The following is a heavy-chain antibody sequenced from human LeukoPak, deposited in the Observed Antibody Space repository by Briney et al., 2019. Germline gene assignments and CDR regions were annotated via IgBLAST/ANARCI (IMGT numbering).Heavy chain of an antibody. V-gene: IGHV1-69*04. D-gene: IGHD5-24*01. CDR1: GGTSSSYA. CDR3: ARDREWLQSHYFDY. CDR2: IIPIFGIA. J-gene: IGHJ4*02. Sequence: PVKVSCKASGGTSSSYAISWVRQAPGQGLEWMGRIIPIFGIANYAQKFQGRVTITADKSTSTAYMELSSLRSEDTAVYYCARDREWLQSHYFDYWGQGTLVTVSS.